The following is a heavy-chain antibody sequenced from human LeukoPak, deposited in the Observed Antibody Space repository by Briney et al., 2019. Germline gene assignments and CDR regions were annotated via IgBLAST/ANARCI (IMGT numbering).Heavy chain of an antibody. V-gene: IGHV4-4*07. CDR3: ARQRRITMIVVVITTYFDY. J-gene: IGHJ4*02. CDR1: GVSISSYY. Sequence: RSSETLSLTCTVSGVSISSYYWSWIRQPAGKGLEWIGRIYTSGSTNYNPSLKSRVTMSVDTSKNQFSLKLSSVTAADTAVYYCARQRRITMIVVVITTYFDYWGQGTLVTVSS. D-gene: IGHD3-22*01. CDR2: IYTSGST.